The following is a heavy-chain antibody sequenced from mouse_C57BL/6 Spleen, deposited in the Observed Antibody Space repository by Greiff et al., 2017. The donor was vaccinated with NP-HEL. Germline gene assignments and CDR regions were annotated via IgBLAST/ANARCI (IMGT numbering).Heavy chain of an antibody. CDR1: GYTFTSYG. J-gene: IGHJ3*01. CDR2: IYPRSGNT. CDR3: AREDWDTPCPWFAY. Sequence: QVQLKESGAELARPGASVKLSCKASGYTFTSYGISWVKQRTGQGLEWIGEIYPRSGNTYYNEKFKGKATLTADKSSSTAYMELRSLTSEDSAVYFCAREDWDTPCPWFAYWGQGTLVTVSA. D-gene: IGHD4-1*01. V-gene: IGHV1-81*01.